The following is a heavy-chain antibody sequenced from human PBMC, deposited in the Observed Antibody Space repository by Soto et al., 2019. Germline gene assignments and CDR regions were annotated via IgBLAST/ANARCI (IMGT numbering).Heavy chain of an antibody. CDR2: INPRGST. J-gene: IGHJ4*02. CDR1: GGSFRGYY. D-gene: IGHD2-15*01. V-gene: IGHV4-34*01. CDR3: ARVDDY. Sequence: QVQLQQWGAGLLKPSESLSLTCAVYGGSFRGYYWGWIRQPPGMGLEWIGEINPRGSTKYNPSLKSRVTLSVDTSKNQFSLKLNSVTAADTAVYYCARVDDYWGQGTLVTVSS.